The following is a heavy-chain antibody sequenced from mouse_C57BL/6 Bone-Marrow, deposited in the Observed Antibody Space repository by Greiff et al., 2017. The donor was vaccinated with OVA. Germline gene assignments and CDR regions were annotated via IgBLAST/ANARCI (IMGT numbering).Heavy chain of an antibody. CDR2: ISSGGSYT. J-gene: IGHJ4*01. CDR1: GFTFSSYG. Sequence: EVQLVESGGDLVKPGGSLKLSCAASGFTFSSYGMSWVRQTPDKRLEWVATISSGGSYTYYPDSVKGRFTISRDNAKNTLYLQMSSLKSEDTAMYYCARGVMDYWGQGTSVTVSS. CDR3: ARGVMDY. V-gene: IGHV5-6*01.